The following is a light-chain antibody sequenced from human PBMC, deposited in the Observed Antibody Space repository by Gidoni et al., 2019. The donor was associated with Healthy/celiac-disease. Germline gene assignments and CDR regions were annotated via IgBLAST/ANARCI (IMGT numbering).Light chain of an antibody. V-gene: IGKV2-28*01. Sequence: DIVMTQSPLSLPVTPGEPASISCRSSPSLLHSNGYNYLDWYLQKPGQSPQLLIYLGSNRASGVPDRFSGSGSGTDFTLKISRVEAEDVGVYYCMQALQTPRGLTFXGXTKVEIK. CDR3: MQALQTPRGLT. CDR2: LGS. J-gene: IGKJ4*01. CDR1: PSLLHSNGYNY.